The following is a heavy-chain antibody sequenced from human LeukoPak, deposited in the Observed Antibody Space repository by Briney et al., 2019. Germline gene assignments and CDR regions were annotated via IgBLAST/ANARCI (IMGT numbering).Heavy chain of an antibody. J-gene: IGHJ4*02. D-gene: IGHD6-6*01. CDR2: INPSGGST. CDR1: GYTFTSYY. CDR3: ARAMSIAARLQTIFDY. V-gene: IGHV1-46*01. Sequence: ASVKVSCKASGYTFTSYYMHWVRQAPGQGLEWMGIINPSGGSTSYAQKFQGRVTISVDTSKNQFSLNLTSVTAADTAVYYCARAMSIAARLQTIFDYWGQGTLVTVSS.